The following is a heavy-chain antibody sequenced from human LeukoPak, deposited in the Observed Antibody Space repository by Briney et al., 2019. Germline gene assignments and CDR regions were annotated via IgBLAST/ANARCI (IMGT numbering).Heavy chain of an antibody. V-gene: IGHV3-48*01. CDR1: GFTFSSYS. CDR3: ARDNTAAYSGYDYEWFDP. J-gene: IGHJ5*02. D-gene: IGHD5-12*01. Sequence: GGSLRLSCAASGFTFSSYSMNWVRQAPGKGLEWVSYISSSSSTIYYADSVKGRFTISRDNAKNSLYPQMNSLRAEDTAVYYCARDNTAAYSGYDYEWFDPWGQGTLVTVSS. CDR2: ISSSSSTI.